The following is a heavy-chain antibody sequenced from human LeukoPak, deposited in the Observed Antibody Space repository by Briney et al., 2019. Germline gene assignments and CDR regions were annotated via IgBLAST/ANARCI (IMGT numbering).Heavy chain of an antibody. CDR3: ASTRNSLLEWGGLDY. D-gene: IGHD3-3*01. CDR1: GGSISSYY. CDR2: IYYSGST. Sequence: NPSETLSLTCTVSGGSISSYYWSWIRQPPGKGLEWIGYIYYSGSTNYNPSLKSRVTISVDTSKNQFSLKLSSVTAADTAVYYCASTRNSLLEWGGLDYWGQGTLVTVSS. V-gene: IGHV4-59*01. J-gene: IGHJ4*02.